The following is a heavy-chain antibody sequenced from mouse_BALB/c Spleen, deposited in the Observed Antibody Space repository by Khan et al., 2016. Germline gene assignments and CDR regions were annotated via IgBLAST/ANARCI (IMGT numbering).Heavy chain of an antibody. CDR1: GDSITSGY. J-gene: IGHJ2*01. Sequence: EVQLQESGPSLVKPSQTLSLTCSVTGDSITSGYWNWIRKFPGNKLEFMGYIDYSGGTYYNPSLKSRISITRDTSKNHYYLQLNSVTTEDTATYYCARYDGNYFDYWGQGTALTVSS. V-gene: IGHV3-8*02. CDR3: ARYDGNYFDY. CDR2: IDYSGGT. D-gene: IGHD2-3*01.